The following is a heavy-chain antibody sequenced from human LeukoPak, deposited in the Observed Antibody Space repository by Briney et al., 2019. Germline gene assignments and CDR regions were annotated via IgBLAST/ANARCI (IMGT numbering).Heavy chain of an antibody. D-gene: IGHD1-26*01. CDR1: GGSFSGYY. CDR3: ARDIVGATKDY. V-gene: IGHV4-34*01. Sequence: SETLSLTCAVYGGSFSGYYWSWIRQPPGKGLEWIGEINHSGSTNCNPSLKSRVTISVDTSKNQFSLKLSSVIAADTAVYYCARDIVGATKDYWGQGTLVTVSS. CDR2: INHSGST. J-gene: IGHJ4*02.